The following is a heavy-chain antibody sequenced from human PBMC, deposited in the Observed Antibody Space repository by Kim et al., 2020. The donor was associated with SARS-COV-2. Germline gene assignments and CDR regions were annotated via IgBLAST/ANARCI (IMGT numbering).Heavy chain of an antibody. V-gene: IGHV4-39*01. Sequence: SETLSLTCTVSGDSISTTSDHWDWIRQPPGKGLEWIGSIYYSGTTYYNPSLKSRLTLSVDTSKNQFSLNLNSVTAADTAVYYCARRAATKFDYWGRGILVSVSS. J-gene: IGHJ4*02. CDR1: GDSISTTSDH. D-gene: IGHD6-25*01. CDR3: ARRAATKFDY. CDR2: IYYSGTT.